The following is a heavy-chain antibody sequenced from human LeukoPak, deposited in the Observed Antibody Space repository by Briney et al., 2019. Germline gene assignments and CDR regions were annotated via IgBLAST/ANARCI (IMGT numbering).Heavy chain of an antibody. V-gene: IGHV1-46*01. CDR1: GYIFTSYS. J-gene: IGHJ6*03. CDR3: ARGLRQLWLGGYYYYYMDV. CDR2: INPSGGTT. D-gene: IGHD5-18*01. Sequence: ASVKVSCKASGYIFTSYSMHWVRRAPGQGLEWMGIINPSGGTTNYAQKFQGRVTMTRDMSTSTVYMELSSLRSEDTAVYYCARGLRQLWLGGYYYYYMDVWGKGTTVTVSS.